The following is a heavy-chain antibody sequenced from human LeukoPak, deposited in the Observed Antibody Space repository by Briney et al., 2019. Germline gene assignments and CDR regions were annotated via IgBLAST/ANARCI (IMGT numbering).Heavy chain of an antibody. CDR1: GFTFSSYG. CDR2: IRYDGSNK. D-gene: IGHD6-19*01. CDR3: AKDRIAVAGTPFLDY. J-gene: IGHJ4*02. Sequence: PGGSLRLSCAASGFTFSSYGMHWVRQAPGKGLEWVAFIRYDGSNKYYADSVKGRFTISRDNSKNTLYLQMNSLRAEDTAVYYCAKDRIAVAGTPFLDYWGQGTLVTVSS. V-gene: IGHV3-30*02.